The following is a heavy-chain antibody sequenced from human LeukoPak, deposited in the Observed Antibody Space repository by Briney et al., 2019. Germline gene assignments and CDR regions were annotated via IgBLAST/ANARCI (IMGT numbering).Heavy chain of an antibody. CDR1: GYTFTGYY. CDR3: ARDRDYGSGIFDY. Sequence: APVKVSCKASGYTFTGYYMHWVRQAPGQGLEWMGWINPNSGGTNYVQKFQGRVTMTRDTSISTAYMELNRLRSDDTAVYYCARDRDYGSGIFDYWGQGTLVTVSS. J-gene: IGHJ4*02. D-gene: IGHD3-10*01. V-gene: IGHV1-2*02. CDR2: INPNSGGT.